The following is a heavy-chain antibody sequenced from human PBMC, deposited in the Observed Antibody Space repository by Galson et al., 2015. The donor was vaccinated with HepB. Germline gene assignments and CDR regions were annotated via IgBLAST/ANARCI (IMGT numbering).Heavy chain of an antibody. Sequence: ETLSLTCAVYGGSFSGYYWSWIRQPPGKGLEWIGEINHSGSTNYNPSLKSRVTISVDTSKNQFSLKLSSVTAADTAVYYCARDGMGYCSSTSCYTYFDYWGQGTLVTVSS. CDR2: INHSGST. V-gene: IGHV4-34*01. CDR1: GGSFSGYY. CDR3: ARDGMGYCSSTSCYTYFDY. J-gene: IGHJ4*02. D-gene: IGHD2-2*02.